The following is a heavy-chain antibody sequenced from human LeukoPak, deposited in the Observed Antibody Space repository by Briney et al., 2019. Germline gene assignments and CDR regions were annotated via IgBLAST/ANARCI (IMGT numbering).Heavy chain of an antibody. J-gene: IGHJ3*02. V-gene: IGHV4-59*08. D-gene: IGHD6-19*01. CDR2: IYYSGST. CDR1: GFTFSSYA. Sequence: GSLRLSCAASGFTFSSYAMSWVRQPPGKGLEWIGYIYYSGSTNYNPSLKSRVTISVDTSKNQFSLKLSSVTAADTAVYYCARHSVDAFDIWGQGTMVTVSS. CDR3: ARHSVDAFDI.